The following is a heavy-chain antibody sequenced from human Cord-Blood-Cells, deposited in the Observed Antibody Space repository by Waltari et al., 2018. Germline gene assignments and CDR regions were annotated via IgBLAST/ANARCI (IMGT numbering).Heavy chain of an antibody. CDR2: MNPNSGNT. Sequence: QVQLVQSGAEVKKPGASVKVSCKASGYTFTSYDLNWVRQATGQGLVWMGWMNPNSGNTGYAQKFQGRVTITRNTSISTAYMELSSLRSEDTAVYYCARVSGDRTGLDAFDIWGQGTMVTVSS. CDR1: GYTFTSYD. J-gene: IGHJ3*02. CDR3: ARVSGDRTGLDAFDI. D-gene: IGHD1-1*01. V-gene: IGHV1-8*03.